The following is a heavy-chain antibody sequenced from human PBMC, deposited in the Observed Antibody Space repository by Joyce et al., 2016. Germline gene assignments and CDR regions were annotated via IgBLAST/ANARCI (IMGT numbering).Heavy chain of an antibody. V-gene: IGHV1-69*12. D-gene: IGHD1-14*01. CDR3: ARGGTSSDHYFFYTLDV. Sequence: QVLLVQSGATVKRPGSSLRVSCKSSGGAFSNFTVNWVRQAPGQRRGWMGGIIPFFGAAKYAEQFQCRVTLTADLSTRTAYMELSSLTSADTAVYYCARGGTSSDHYFFYTLDVWGPGTTVIVSS. CDR1: GGAFSNFT. CDR2: IIPFFGAA. J-gene: IGHJ6*02.